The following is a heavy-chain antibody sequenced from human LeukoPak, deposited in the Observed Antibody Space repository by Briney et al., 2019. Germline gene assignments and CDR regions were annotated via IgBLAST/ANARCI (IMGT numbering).Heavy chain of an antibody. CDR3: AGPYSSGWAYAFDI. V-gene: IGHV1-3*01. CDR2: INAGNGNT. Sequence: GASVKVSCKASGYTFTSYAMHWVRQAPGQRLEWMGWINAGNGNTKYSQKFQGRVTITRDTSASTAYMELSSLRSEDTAVYYCAGPYSSGWAYAFDIWGQGTMVTVSS. D-gene: IGHD6-19*01. CDR1: GYTFTSYA. J-gene: IGHJ3*02.